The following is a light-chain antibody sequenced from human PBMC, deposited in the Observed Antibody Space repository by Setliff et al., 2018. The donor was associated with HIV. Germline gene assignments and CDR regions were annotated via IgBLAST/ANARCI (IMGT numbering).Light chain of an antibody. CDR2: DVS. V-gene: IGLV2-14*03. CDR3: NSFASNSAYRPYV. J-gene: IGLJ1*01. CDR1: SSDIGRYNS. Sequence: QSALAQPASVSGSPGQSITIPCTGTSSDIGRYNSVSWYQQHPGKPPKLIIYDVSNRPSGVSNRFSGSKSANTASLTISGLQAEDEADYYCNSFASNSAYRPYVLGTGTKVTVL.